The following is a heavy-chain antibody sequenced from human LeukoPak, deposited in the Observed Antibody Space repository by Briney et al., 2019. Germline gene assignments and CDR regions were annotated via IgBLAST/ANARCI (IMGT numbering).Heavy chain of an antibody. CDR2: IYYSGNT. J-gene: IGHJ4*02. CDR1: GLTFSSYW. D-gene: IGHD5-18*01. Sequence: GSLRLSCAASGLTFSSYWMHWVRQAPGKGLEWIGSIYYSGNTYYNPSLKSRVTIFVDTSKNQFSLKLSSVTAADTAVYYCASIYTAMVSFDYWGQGTLVIVSS. CDR3: ASIYTAMVSFDY. V-gene: IGHV4-39*01.